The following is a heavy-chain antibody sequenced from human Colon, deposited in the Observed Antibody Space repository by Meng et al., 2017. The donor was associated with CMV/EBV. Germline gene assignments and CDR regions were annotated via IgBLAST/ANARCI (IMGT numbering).Heavy chain of an antibody. J-gene: IGHJ6*02. V-gene: IGHV3-33*01. CDR3: ATGKAVAGKSYYYYGMDL. CDR2: IWFDGSNK. CDR1: GFTFGHYG. Sequence: GESLKISCAASGFTFGHYGMHWVRQAPGKGLEWVAVIWFDGSNKYYADSVKGRFTMSRDNSKNTVYLQMNSLRAEDTAVYYCATGKAVAGKSYYYYGMDLWGQGTTVTVSS. D-gene: IGHD6-19*01.